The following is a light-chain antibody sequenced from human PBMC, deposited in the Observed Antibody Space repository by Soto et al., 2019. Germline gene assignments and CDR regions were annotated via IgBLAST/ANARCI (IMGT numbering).Light chain of an antibody. CDR3: QQRRNWPPT. V-gene: IGKV3D-20*02. CDR1: QSISSRS. CDR2: DAS. Sequence: ETVLPQSPGTLSLSPGERATLSCRASQSISSRSLAWYQQKPGQAPRLLIYDASSRATGIPDRFSGSGSGTDFTLTISSLEPEDFAIYYCQQRRNWPPTFGQGTKV. J-gene: IGKJ1*01.